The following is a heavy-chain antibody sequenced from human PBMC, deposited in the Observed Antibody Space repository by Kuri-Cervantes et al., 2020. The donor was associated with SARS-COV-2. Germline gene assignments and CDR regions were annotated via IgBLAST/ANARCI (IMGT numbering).Heavy chain of an antibody. J-gene: IGHJ4*02. D-gene: IGHD3-10*01. Sequence: GGSLRLSCAASGFTFSSYWMSWVRQAPGKGLEWVAFIRYDGSDKYYADSVKGRFTISRDNSKNTLYLQMNSLRAEDTAVYYCAKMGGNYYGSGSHDYWGQGTLVTVSS. CDR2: IRYDGSDK. V-gene: IGHV3-30*02. CDR3: AKMGGNYYGSGSHDY. CDR1: GFTFSSYW.